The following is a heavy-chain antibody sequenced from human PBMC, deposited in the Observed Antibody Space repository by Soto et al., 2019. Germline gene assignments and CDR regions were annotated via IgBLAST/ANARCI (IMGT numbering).Heavy chain of an antibody. CDR2: IYYSGST. Sequence: SETLSLTCTVAGGSISSGGYYWSWIRQHPGKGLEWIGYIYYSGSTYCNPSLKSRVTISVDTSKNQFSLKLSSVTAADTAVYYCARGVRGSGSYWGPSYGMDVWGQGTTVTVSS. CDR1: GGSISSGGYY. D-gene: IGHD3-10*01. CDR3: ARGVRGSGSYWGPSYGMDV. V-gene: IGHV4-31*03. J-gene: IGHJ6*02.